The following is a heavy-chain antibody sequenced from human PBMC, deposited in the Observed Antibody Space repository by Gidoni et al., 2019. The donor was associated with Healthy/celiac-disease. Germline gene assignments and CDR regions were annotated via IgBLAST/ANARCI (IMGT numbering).Heavy chain of an antibody. CDR3: ARVRTIASYYYYGMDV. D-gene: IGHD1-1*01. Sequence: QLQLQESGPGPVKHSATHSSPCSVSGGSISRRGFYWGWIRQPPGKGLVWIGSIYYSGSTFYNPSLKSRVTASVDTSKNQFSLNVSSVTAADTAVYYCARVRTIASYYYYGMDVWGHGTTVTVSS. CDR1: GGSISRRGFY. J-gene: IGHJ6*02. V-gene: IGHV4-39*01. CDR2: IYYSGST.